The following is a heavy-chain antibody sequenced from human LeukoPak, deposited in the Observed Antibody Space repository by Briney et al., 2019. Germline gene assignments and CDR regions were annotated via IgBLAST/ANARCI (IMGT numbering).Heavy chain of an antibody. CDR1: GFTFSAYW. Sequence: QPGGSLRLSCAASGFTFSAYWMHWVRQVPGKGLEWVSRINNDGSSTTYADSVRGRFTISRDNSKNTLYLQMNSLRAEDTAVYSCARGVAENGNPNYFDPWGRGTLVTVSS. D-gene: IGHD6-13*01. J-gene: IGHJ5*02. V-gene: IGHV3-74*01. CDR3: ARGVAENGNPNYFDP. CDR2: INNDGSST.